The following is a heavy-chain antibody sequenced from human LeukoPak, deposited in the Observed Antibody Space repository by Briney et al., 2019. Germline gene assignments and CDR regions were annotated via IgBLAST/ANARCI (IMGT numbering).Heavy chain of an antibody. D-gene: IGHD1-7*01. CDR2: IAYDGRNK. V-gene: IGHV3-30*03. CDR3: AGSRGRNSYYYYYYMDV. J-gene: IGHJ6*03. Sequence: GGSLRLSCAASGFTFSSYGMHWVRQAPGKGLEWVADIAYDGRNKYYVDSVKGRFTISRDNSKNTLYLQMNSLRTEDTAVYYCAGSRGRNSYYYYYYMDVWGKGTTVTVSS. CDR1: GFTFSSYG.